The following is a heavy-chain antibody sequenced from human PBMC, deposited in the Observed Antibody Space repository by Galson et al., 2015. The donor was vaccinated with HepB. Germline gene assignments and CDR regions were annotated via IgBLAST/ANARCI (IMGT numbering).Heavy chain of an antibody. CDR1: GFTFSSYA. V-gene: IGHV3-23*01. D-gene: IGHD2-2*01. Sequence: SLRLSCAASGFTFSSYAMSWVRQAPGKGLEWVSAISGSGGSTYYADSVKGRFTISRDNSKNTLYLQMNSLRAEDTAVYYCARGYCSSTSCYFRYYYYYYMDVWGKGTTVTVSS. CDR3: ARGYCSSTSCYFRYYYYYYMDV. J-gene: IGHJ6*03. CDR2: ISGSGGST.